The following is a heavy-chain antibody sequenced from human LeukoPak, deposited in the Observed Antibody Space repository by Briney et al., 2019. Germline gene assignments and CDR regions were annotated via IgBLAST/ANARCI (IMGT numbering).Heavy chain of an antibody. CDR1: GFTFSSYG. CDR3: AKVVVPXXXXXXMDV. CDR2: XSYXGSXK. D-gene: IGHD2-2*01. J-gene: IGHJ6*02. Sequence: SGGSLRLSCAASGFTFSSYGMHWVRQAPGKGLEWVXXXSYXGSXKYXADSXKGRFTISRDNSKNTPYLQMNSLRAEDTAVYYCAKVVVPXXXXXXMDVWGQGTTVTVSS. V-gene: IGHV3-30*18.